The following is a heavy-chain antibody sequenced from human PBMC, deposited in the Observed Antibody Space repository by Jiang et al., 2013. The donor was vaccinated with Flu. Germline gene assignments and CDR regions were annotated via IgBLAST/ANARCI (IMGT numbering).Heavy chain of an antibody. CDR1: GGSISSSSYY. J-gene: IGHJ2*01. Sequence: GPGLVKPSETLSLTCTVSGGSISSSSYYWGWIRQPPGKGLEWIGSIYYSGSTYYNPSLKSRVTISVDTSKNQFSLKLSSVTAADTAVYYCARDRRDGYKGHWYFDLWGRGTLVTVSS. CDR3: ARDRRDGYKGHWYFDL. V-gene: IGHV4-39*02. D-gene: IGHD5-24*01. CDR2: IYYSGST.